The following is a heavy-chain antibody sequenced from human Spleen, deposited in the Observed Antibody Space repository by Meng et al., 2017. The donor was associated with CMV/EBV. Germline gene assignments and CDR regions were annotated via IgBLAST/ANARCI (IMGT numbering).Heavy chain of an antibody. D-gene: IGHD3-22*01. Sequence: FSNSAIAWVRQAQGHGLEWMGWISVYDGKAVYAKNFQGRVTLTRDTSTSTGYMELRSLRSDDTAVYYCARRKRDYYDSPGYYNWFDPWGQGTLVTVSS. V-gene: IGHV1-18*01. CDR2: ISVYDGKA. J-gene: IGHJ5*02. CDR1: FSNSA. CDR3: ARRKRDYYDSPGYYNWFDP.